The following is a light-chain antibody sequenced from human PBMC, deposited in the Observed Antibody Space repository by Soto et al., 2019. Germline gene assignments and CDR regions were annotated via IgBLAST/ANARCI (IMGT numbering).Light chain of an antibody. CDR3: QSYDSSLSGSV. CDR1: ISNIGAGYD. V-gene: IGLV1-40*01. Sequence: QLVLTQPPSVSGAPGQRVTISCTGSISNIGAGYDVHWYQQLPGTAPKLLIYNNNNRPSGVPDRFSGSKSGTSASLAITGLQAEDEADYYCQSYDSSLSGSVFGGGTKLTVL. CDR2: NNN. J-gene: IGLJ3*02.